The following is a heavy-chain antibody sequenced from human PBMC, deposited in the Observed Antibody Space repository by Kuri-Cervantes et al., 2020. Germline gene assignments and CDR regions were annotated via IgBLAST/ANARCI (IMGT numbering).Heavy chain of an antibody. J-gene: IGHJ5*02. CDR2: IYYSGST. V-gene: IGHV4-59*12. CDR1: GGSISSYY. Sequence: GSLRLSCTVSGGSISSYYWSWIRQPPGKGLEWIGYIYYSGSTNYNPSLKSRVTISVDTSKNQFSLKLSSVTAADTAVYYCAKGSQYYDILTGYYRSWFDPWGQGTLVTVSS. CDR3: AKGSQYYDILTGYYRSWFDP. D-gene: IGHD3-9*01.